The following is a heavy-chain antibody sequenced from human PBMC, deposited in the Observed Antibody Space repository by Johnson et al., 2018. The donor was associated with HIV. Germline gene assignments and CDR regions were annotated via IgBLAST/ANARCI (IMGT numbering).Heavy chain of an antibody. D-gene: IGHD6-13*01. CDR3: AKEIASGYTKGGTLDI. CDR1: GFTFSSYD. Sequence: VQLVESGGGVVRPGGSLRLSCAASGFTFSSYDMHWVRQGTGKGLEWVSAIGTAGDTYYPGSVQGRFTISRENAKNALYLQMNSLRPEDTGLYYCAKEIASGYTKGGTLDIWGQGTIVTVSS. CDR2: IGTAGDT. V-gene: IGHV3-13*01. J-gene: IGHJ3*02.